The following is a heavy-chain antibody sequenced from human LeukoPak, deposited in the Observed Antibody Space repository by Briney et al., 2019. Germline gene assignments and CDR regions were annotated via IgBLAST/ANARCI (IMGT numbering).Heavy chain of an antibody. D-gene: IGHD2-21*01. CDR3: ARAPSYSISNWFDP. CDR2: ISYDGSNK. Sequence: PGGSLRLSCAASGFTFSSHAMSWVRQAPGKGLEWVAVISYDGSNKYYADSVKGRFTISRDNSKNTLYLQMNSLRAEDTAVYYCARAPSYSISNWFDPWGQGTLVTVSS. CDR1: GFTFSSHA. J-gene: IGHJ5*02. V-gene: IGHV3-30-3*01.